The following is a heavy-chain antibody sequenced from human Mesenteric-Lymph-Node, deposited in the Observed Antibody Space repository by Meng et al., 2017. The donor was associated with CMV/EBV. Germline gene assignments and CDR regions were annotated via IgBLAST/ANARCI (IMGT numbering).Heavy chain of an antibody. CDR1: GFIFSSYE. V-gene: IGHV3-48*03. D-gene: IGHD4-11*01. J-gene: IGHJ6*02. CDR2: ISSREYDI. CDR3: ASGSNLIYYYGMDV. Sequence: GESLQISCAASGFIFSSYEMNWVRQAPGKGLECHSYISSREYDIYYADSVKGRFTVSRDNAKNSLYLQMNSLRAEDTAVYYCASGSNLIYYYGMDVWGQGTTVTVSS.